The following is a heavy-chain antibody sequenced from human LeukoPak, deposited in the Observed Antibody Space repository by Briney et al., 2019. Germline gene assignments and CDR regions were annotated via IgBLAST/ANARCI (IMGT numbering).Heavy chain of an antibody. J-gene: IGHJ4*02. V-gene: IGHV3-30-3*01. CDR2: TSYDEGNK. D-gene: IGHD6-13*01. Sequence: QPGRSLRLSCAASGFTFSNYAMHWARQAPGKGLEWEAVTSYDEGNKYYADSVKGRFTISRDNPKNTLYLQMNSLRAEDTALYYCARDGAYSSSWSYFDYWGQGTLVTVSS. CDR3: ARDGAYSSSWSYFDY. CDR1: GFTFSNYA.